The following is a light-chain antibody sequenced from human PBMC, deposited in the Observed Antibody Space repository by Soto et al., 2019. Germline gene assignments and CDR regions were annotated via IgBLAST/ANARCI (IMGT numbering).Light chain of an antibody. J-gene: IGLJ1*01. CDR1: SGDIGDYNY. CDR2: DVS. CDR3: CSYTRSGTLI. V-gene: IGLV2-14*01. Sequence: HSVLTQPASVSGSPGQSSTISCVGTSGDIGDYNYVSWYQQHPGKVPKVIIYDVSNRPSGVSYRFSGTKSGNTASLTVSGLQAEDEADYYCCSYTRSGTLIFGTGTKVTVL.